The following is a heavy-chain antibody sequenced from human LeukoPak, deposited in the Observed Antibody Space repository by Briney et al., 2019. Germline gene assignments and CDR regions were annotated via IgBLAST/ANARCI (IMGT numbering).Heavy chain of an antibody. CDR2: LSYNGGT. Sequence: SETLSLTCTVSGGSLSSTNNYWRWIRQPPGEALEWIGCLSYNGGTYYIPSLESRVTISVDTSKNQYSLKLISVTAADTALYYCARQRSPCSGGACYFDYWGQGTLVTVSS. CDR1: GGSLSSTNNY. D-gene: IGHD2-15*01. J-gene: IGHJ4*02. V-gene: IGHV4-39*01. CDR3: ARQRSPCSGGACYFDY.